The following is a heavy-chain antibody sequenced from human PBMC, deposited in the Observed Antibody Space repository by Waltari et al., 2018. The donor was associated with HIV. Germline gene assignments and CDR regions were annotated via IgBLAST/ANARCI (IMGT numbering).Heavy chain of an antibody. CDR1: GFTPFTFD. CDR3: VRGGAAWSAGGFQVAQPGP. V-gene: IGHV3-48*03. CDR2: ISATGHNI. D-gene: IGHD2-15*01. J-gene: IGHJ5*02. Sequence: DVQLVESGGGLVQPGGSLGLPWAASGFTPFTFDMYWVRQGPGAGLEWVSYISATGHNIYYADSVQGRFTISRDNVRNILHLRIDDLRVDDTATYYCVRGGAAWSAGGFQVAQPGPWGQGALVTVSS.